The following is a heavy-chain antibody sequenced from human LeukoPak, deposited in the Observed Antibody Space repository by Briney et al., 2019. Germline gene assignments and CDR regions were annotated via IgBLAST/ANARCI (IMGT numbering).Heavy chain of an antibody. CDR2: ISSSGSTI. Sequence: GGSLRLSCAASGFTFSDYYMSWIRQAPGKGLEWVSDISSSGSTIYYADSVKGRFTISRDNAKNSLYLQMNSLRAEDTAVYYCARVSTVTTGWNWFDPWGQGTLVTVSS. D-gene: IGHD4-11*01. CDR3: ARVSTVTTGWNWFDP. CDR1: GFTFSDYY. J-gene: IGHJ5*02. V-gene: IGHV3-11*04.